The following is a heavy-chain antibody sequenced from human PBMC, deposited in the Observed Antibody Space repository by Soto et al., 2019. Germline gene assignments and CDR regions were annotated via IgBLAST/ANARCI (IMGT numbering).Heavy chain of an antibody. Sequence: QVHLQESGPGLVKSSETLSLTCTVSGGSMSSQYWSWIRQPPGKGLEWIGYSHYSGSTYYNPSLKTRVTISVDTTKNQFSLKLSSVTAADTAVYFCARGGWSLDDWGQGTLVTVSS. J-gene: IGHJ4*02. V-gene: IGHV4-59*11. D-gene: IGHD6-19*01. CDR3: ARGGWSLDD. CDR2: SHYSGST. CDR1: GGSMSSQY.